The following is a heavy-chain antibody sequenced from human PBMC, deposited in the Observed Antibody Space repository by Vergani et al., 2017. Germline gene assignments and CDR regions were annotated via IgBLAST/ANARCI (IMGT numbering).Heavy chain of an antibody. CDR3: ARRHAGGSGNPLGGYYYYYMDV. CDR2: IKSKTDGGTT. Sequence: EVQLVESGGGLVKPGGSLRLSCAASGFTFSNAWMNWVRQAPGKGLEWVGRIKSKTDGGTTDYAAPVKGRFTISRDDSKNTLYLQMNSLKTEDTAVYYCARRHAGGSGNPLGGYYYYYMDVWGKGTTVTVSS. CDR1: GFTFSNAW. D-gene: IGHD2-15*01. J-gene: IGHJ6*03. V-gene: IGHV3-15*07.